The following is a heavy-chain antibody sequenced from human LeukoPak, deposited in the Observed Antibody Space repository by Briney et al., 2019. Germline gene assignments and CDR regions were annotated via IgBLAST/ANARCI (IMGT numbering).Heavy chain of an antibody. V-gene: IGHV3-43D*04. CDR3: AKGPGPYDSREYYFDY. CDR1: GFTFDDYT. J-gene: IGHJ4*02. CDR2: ISWDGGST. Sequence: GGSLRLSCAASGFTFDDYTMHWVRQAPGKGLEWVSLISWDGGSTYYADSVKGRFTISRDNSKNSLYLQTNSLRAEDTALYYCAKGPGPYDSREYYFDYWGQGTLVTVSS. D-gene: IGHD3-22*01.